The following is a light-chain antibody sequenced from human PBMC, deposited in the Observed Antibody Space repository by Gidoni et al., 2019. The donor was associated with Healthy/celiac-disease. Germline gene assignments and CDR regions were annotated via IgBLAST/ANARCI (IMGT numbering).Light chain of an antibody. CDR3: AAWDDSLNGPV. CDR2: SNN. V-gene: IGLV1-44*01. Sequence: QSVLTQPPSASGTPGPRVTISCSGSSSNIGSNTVNWYQQLPGTAPKLLIYSNNQRPSGVPDRVSGSKSGTSASLAISGLQSEDEADYYCAAWDDSLNGPVFGGGTQLTVL. J-gene: IGLJ7*01. CDR1: SSNIGSNT.